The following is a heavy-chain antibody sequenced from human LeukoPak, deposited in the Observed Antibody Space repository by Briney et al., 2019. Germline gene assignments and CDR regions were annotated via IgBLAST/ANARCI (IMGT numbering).Heavy chain of an antibody. V-gene: IGHV3-21*01. CDR1: GFTFSSYS. J-gene: IGHJ6*02. CDR3: ARDLAVAGIVELYYYYGMDV. CDR2: ISSSSSYI. Sequence: GGSLRLSCAASGFTFSSYSMNWVRQAPGKGLEWVSSISSSSSYIYYADSVKGRFTISRDNAKNSLYLQMNSLRAEDTAVYYCARDLAVAGIVELYYYYGMDVWGQGTTVTVSS. D-gene: IGHD6-19*01.